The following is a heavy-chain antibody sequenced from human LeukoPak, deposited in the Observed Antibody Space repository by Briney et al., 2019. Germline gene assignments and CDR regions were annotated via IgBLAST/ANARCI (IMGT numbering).Heavy chain of an antibody. D-gene: IGHD3-3*01. Sequence: SETLSLTCTVSGYSISSGYYWGWIRQPPGKGLEWIGSIYYSGSTYYNPSLKSRVTISVDTSKNQFSLKLSSVTAADTAVYYCARHYRVLRFLEWLYYFDYWGQGTLVTVSS. V-gene: IGHV4-38-2*02. CDR1: GYSISSGYY. CDR2: IYYSGST. CDR3: ARHYRVLRFLEWLYYFDY. J-gene: IGHJ4*02.